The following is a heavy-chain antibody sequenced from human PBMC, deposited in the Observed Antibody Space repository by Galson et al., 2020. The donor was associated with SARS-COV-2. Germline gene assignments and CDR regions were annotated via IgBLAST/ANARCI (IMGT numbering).Heavy chain of an antibody. J-gene: IGHJ6*02. CDR1: GGSISSGDYY. Sequence: SETLSLTCTVSGGSISSGDYYWSWIRQLPGKGLEWIEYIYNSGSAHHNPSLKSRVTISVDTSKNQFSLKLSSVTAADTAVYYCARGDYYYYYGMDVWGQGTTVTVSS. V-gene: IGHV4-30-4*01. CDR2: IYNSGSA. CDR3: ARGDYYYYYGMDV. D-gene: IGHD4-17*01.